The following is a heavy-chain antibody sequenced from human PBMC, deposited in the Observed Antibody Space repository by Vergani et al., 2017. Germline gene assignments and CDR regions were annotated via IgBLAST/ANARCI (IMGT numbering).Heavy chain of an antibody. CDR3: ARVIAAELRXFDP. CDR2: IYYSGST. D-gene: IGHD6-13*01. J-gene: IGHJ5*02. CDR1: CVPISSYY. V-gene: IGHV4-59*01. Sequence: QVQLQESGPGLVKPSETLSLTCTVFCVPISSYYWSLIRQPPGKGLEWIGYIYYSGSTNYNPSLKSRVTITVDTSKNQFSLKLSSVTAADTAVYYCARVIAAELRXFDPWGQGTLVTVSS.